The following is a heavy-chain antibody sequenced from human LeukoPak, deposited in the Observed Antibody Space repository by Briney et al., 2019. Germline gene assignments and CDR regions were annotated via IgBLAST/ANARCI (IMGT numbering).Heavy chain of an antibody. CDR2: IGWDSSHI. Sequence: GGSLTLSCAASGFTFSTSAMNWVRQVPGKGLEWVSAIGWDSSHIFYAASVKGRFTISRDNGRNTVYLQMSSLRAEDTAVYYCARDPLRYLRIGHYDYWGQGTLVAVAS. J-gene: IGHJ4*02. D-gene: IGHD3-9*01. CDR1: GFTFSTSA. V-gene: IGHV3-21*01. CDR3: ARDPLRYLRIGHYDY.